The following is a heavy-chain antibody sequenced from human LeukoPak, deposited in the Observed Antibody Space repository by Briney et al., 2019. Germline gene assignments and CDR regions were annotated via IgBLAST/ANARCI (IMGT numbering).Heavy chain of an antibody. CDR2: ISGLGGST. V-gene: IGHV3-23*01. D-gene: IGHD6-13*01. CDR3: ARDVEARISAAGTFDY. J-gene: IGHJ4*02. CDR1: GFTFSGYG. Sequence: SGGSLRLSCAASGFTFSGYGMHWVRQAPGKGLEWVSVISGLGGSTYYADSVKGRFAISRDNSKSTLWLQMNSLRADDTAIYYCARDVEARISAAGTFDYWGQGSLVTVSS.